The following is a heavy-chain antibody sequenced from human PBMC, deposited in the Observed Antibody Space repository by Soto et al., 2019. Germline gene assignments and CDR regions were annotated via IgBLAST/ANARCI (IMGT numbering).Heavy chain of an antibody. J-gene: IGHJ5*02. Sequence: ASLKVSCKVSGYTLTELSMHWVRQAPGKGLEWMGGFDPEDGETIYAQKFQGRVTMTEDTSTDTAYMELKSVTPEDTAVYYCVRDRYSSSGWFDPWGQGTPVTVSS. D-gene: IGHD3-10*01. CDR2: FDPEDGET. CDR1: GYTLTELS. V-gene: IGHV1-24*01. CDR3: VRDRYSSSGWFDP.